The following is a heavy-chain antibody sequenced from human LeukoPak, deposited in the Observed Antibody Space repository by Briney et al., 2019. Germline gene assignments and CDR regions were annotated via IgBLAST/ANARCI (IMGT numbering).Heavy chain of an antibody. CDR2: IYYSGST. V-gene: IGHV4-59*01. CDR3: ALGYCSGGSCYGFDY. J-gene: IGHJ4*02. D-gene: IGHD2-15*01. CDR1: GGSISSYY. Sequence: SETLSLTCTVSGGSISSYYWSWIRQPPGKGLEWIGYIYYSGSTNYNPSLKSRVTISVDTSKSQFSLKLSSVTAADTAVYYYALGYCSGGSCYGFDYWGQGTLVTVSS.